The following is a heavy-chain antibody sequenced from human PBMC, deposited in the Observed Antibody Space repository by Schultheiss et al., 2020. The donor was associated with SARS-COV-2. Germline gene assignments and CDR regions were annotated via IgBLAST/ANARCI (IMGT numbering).Heavy chain of an antibody. CDR2: IYYSGST. CDR3: ARQRDDAFDI. CDR1: GGSISSYY. J-gene: IGHJ3*02. D-gene: IGHD5-24*01. V-gene: IGHV4-59*08. Sequence: SETLSLTCTVSGGSISSYYWSWIRQPAGKGLEWIGYIYYSGSTNYNPSLKSRVTISVDTSKNQFSLKLSSVTAADTAVYYCARQRDDAFDIWGQGTMVTVSS.